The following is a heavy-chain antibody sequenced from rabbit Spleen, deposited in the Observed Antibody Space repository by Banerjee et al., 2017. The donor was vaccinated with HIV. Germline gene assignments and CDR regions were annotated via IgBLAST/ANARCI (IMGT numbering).Heavy chain of an antibody. CDR1: GFSFSSAYY. CDR2: IYAGSSGTT. D-gene: IGHD8-1*01. CDR3: ARDTGSSFSSYGMDL. Sequence: QEQLVESGGGLVQPEGSLTLTCTASGFSFSSAYYMCWVRQAPGKGLEWIACIYAGSSGTTYYAGWAKGRFTISKTSSTTVTLQMTSLTAADTATYFCARDTGSSFSSYGMDLWGPGTLVTVS. V-gene: IGHV1S45*01. J-gene: IGHJ6*01.